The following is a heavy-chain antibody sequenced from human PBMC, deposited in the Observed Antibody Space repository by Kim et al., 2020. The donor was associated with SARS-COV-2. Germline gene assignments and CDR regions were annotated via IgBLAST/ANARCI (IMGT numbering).Heavy chain of an antibody. D-gene: IGHD6-13*01. CDR3: ARLAPLAAVGRDYY. J-gene: IGHJ6*01. CDR1: GGSMSNYY. V-gene: IGHV4-59*08. CDR2: IFSSGNT. Sequence: SETLSLTCSVSGGSMSNYYWTWIRQSPGKGLEYIGYIFSSGNTDYNPSLRSRGTISVDTSRKEFSLEVRSVPAADTAVYYCARLAPLAAVGRDYY.